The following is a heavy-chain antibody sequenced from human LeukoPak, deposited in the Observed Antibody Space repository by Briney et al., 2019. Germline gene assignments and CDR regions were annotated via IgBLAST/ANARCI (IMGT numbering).Heavy chain of an antibody. CDR1: GFTVSSNY. CDR2: IYSGGST. V-gene: IGHV3-66*01. Sequence: RSGGSLRLSCAASGFTVSSNYMSWVRQAPGKGLEWVSVIYSGGSTYYADSVKGRLTISRDNSKNTLYLQMNSLRAEDTAVYYCARTLGENMDVWGQGTTVTVSS. D-gene: IGHD2-21*01. J-gene: IGHJ6*02. CDR3: ARTLGENMDV.